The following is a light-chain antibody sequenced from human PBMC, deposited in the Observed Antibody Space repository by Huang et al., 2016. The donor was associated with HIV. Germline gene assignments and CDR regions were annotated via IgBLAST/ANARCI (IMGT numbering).Light chain of an antibody. CDR3: QQYYYSPQT. CDR2: GAS. J-gene: IGKJ1*01. V-gene: IGKV4-1*01. CDR1: QSVYSSSNIKDY. Sequence: DIIMTKSPDSLAVPLDARATLHCRSIQSVYSSSNIKDYMYWFQLKPGQPPRLLLFGASTREAGVPDRFSGSGSGTHFTLTITSLEAEDAAIYYCQQYYYSPQTFGQGTKVEIK.